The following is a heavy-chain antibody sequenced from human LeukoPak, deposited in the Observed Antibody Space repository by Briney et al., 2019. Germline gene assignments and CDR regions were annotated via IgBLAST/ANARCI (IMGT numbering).Heavy chain of an antibody. CDR3: VRADSSGFYFDY. CDR2: ISSSSSYK. V-gene: IGHV3-21*01. Sequence: GGSLRLSCAASGFTFSSYRMNWVRQAPGKGLEWVSFISSSSSYKYYADSVKGRFTISRDNAKNSLYLQMNSLRAEDTAVYYCVRADSSGFYFDYWGQGTLVTVSS. J-gene: IGHJ4*02. CDR1: GFTFSSYR. D-gene: IGHD3-22*01.